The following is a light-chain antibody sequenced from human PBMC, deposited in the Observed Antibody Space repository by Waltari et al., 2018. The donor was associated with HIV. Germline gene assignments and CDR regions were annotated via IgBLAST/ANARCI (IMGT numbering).Light chain of an antibody. J-gene: IGLJ1*01. CDR2: DDD. Sequence: SYVLTQPPSISVAPGKTAKITCGGNNIGNRDVHWYKQKPGQAPILVIFDDDHRPSGIPERFSGSNSDNTATLTINRVEVGDEADYYCQVWDSGSDHVFGSGTTVTVL. V-gene: IGLV3-21*04. CDR1: NIGNRD. CDR3: QVWDSGSDHV.